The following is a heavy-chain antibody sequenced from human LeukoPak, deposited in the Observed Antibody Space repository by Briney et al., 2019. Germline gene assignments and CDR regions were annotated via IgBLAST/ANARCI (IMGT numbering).Heavy chain of an antibody. CDR2: TRNKANSYTT. Sequence: PGGSLRLSCAASGFTFSDHYMDWVRQAPGKGLEWVGRTRNKANSYTTEYAASVKGRFTISRDDSKNSLYLQMNSLKTEDTAVYYCASQIFYYDSSGYSFDIWGQGTMVTVSS. CDR1: GFTFSDHY. D-gene: IGHD3-22*01. J-gene: IGHJ3*02. V-gene: IGHV3-72*01. CDR3: ASQIFYYDSSGYSFDI.